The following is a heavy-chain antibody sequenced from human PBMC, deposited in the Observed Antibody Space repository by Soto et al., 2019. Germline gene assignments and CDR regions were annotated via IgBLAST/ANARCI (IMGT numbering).Heavy chain of an antibody. V-gene: IGHV4-39*01. Sequence: SETLSLTCTVSGGSISSSSYYWGWIRQPPGKGLEWIGSIYYSGSTYYNPSLKSRVTISVDTSKNQFSLKLSSVTAADTAVYYCARHPSHVLEWLLGYWGQGTLVTVSS. D-gene: IGHD3-3*01. J-gene: IGHJ4*02. CDR3: ARHPSHVLEWLLGY. CDR2: IYYSGST. CDR1: GGSISSSSYY.